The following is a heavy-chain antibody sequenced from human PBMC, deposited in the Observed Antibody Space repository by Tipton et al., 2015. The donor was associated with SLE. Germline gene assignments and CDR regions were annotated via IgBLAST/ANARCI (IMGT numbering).Heavy chain of an antibody. CDR1: GASFSGYY. CDR2: INHSGST. D-gene: IGHD3-16*01. J-gene: IGHJ3*02. CDR3: ARVLSPYLDAFDI. Sequence: TLSLTCAVYGASFSGYYWSWIRQPPGKGLEWIGEINHSGSTNYNPSLKSRVTMSVDTSKNQFSLKLSSVTAADTAVYYCARVLSPYLDAFDIWGQGTMVTVSS. V-gene: IGHV4-34*01.